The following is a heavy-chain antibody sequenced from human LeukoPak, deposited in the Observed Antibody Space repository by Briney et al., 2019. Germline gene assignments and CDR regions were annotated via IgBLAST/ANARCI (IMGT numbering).Heavy chain of an antibody. V-gene: IGHV3-30-3*01. Sequence: GGSLRLSCAASGFTFSSYAMHWVRQAPGKGLEWVAVISYDGSNKYYADSVKGRFTISRDNSKNTLYLQMNSLRAEDTAVYYCARDWDDSSGYCDYWGQGTPVTVSS. CDR1: GFTFSSYA. CDR2: ISYDGSNK. D-gene: IGHD3-22*01. J-gene: IGHJ4*02. CDR3: ARDWDDSSGYCDY.